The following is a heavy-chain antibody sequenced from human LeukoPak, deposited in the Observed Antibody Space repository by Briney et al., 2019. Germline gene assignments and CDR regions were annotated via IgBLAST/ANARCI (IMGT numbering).Heavy chain of an antibody. CDR3: AGIMRDYYDSSGTLFDY. CDR1: GLTVSSKY. Sequence: GGSLRLSCAASGLTVSSKYMSWVRQAPGKGLEWVSIIYSGGTTYYADSVKGRFTISRDNSKNTLYLQMNSLRAEDTAVYYCAGIMRDYYDSSGTLFDYWGQGTLVTVSS. V-gene: IGHV3-66*01. J-gene: IGHJ4*02. CDR2: IYSGGTT. D-gene: IGHD3-22*01.